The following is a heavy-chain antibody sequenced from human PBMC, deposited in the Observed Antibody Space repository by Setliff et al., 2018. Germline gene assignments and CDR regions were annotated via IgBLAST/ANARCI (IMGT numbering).Heavy chain of an antibody. CDR1: GGPFSDYY. J-gene: IGHJ3*02. CDR2: INPSGTT. V-gene: IGHV4-34*01. Sequence: SETLSLTCTFYGGPFSDYYWGWVRQTPGKGLEWIAEINPSGTTNYIPSLKSRLTISVDTSKRQFSLKLRSVTAADTAMYYCAGVYGENDLPDIWGQGTMVTVSS. CDR3: AGVYGENDLPDI. D-gene: IGHD4-17*01.